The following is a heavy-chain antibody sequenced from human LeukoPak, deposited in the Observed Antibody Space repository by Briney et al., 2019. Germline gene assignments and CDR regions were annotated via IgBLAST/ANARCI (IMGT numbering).Heavy chain of an antibody. Sequence: PSETLSLTCTVSGVSISTGSYYWSWIRQPAGKGLEWIGRIYSIGSTNYSPSFKSRVTISVDTSKNQFSLNLSSVTAADTAVYYCARGEYDSSAYWGYYFENWGQGTLVTVSS. D-gene: IGHD3-22*01. J-gene: IGHJ4*02. V-gene: IGHV4-61*02. CDR2: IYSIGST. CDR3: ARGEYDSSAYWGYYFEN. CDR1: GVSISTGSYY.